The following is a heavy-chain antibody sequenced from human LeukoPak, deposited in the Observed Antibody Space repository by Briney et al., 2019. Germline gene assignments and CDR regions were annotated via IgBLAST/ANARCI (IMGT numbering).Heavy chain of an antibody. CDR3: ARVPYCSGGSCYSWFDP. V-gene: IGHV4-61*02. D-gene: IGHD2-15*01. CDR2: IYTSGST. Sequence: SQTLSLTCTVSGGFISSGSYYWSWIRQPAGKGLEWIGRIYTSGSTNYNPSLKSRVTISVDTSKNQFSLKLSSVTAADTAVYYCARVPYCSGGSCYSWFDPWGQGTLVTVSS. J-gene: IGHJ5*02. CDR1: GGFISSGSYY.